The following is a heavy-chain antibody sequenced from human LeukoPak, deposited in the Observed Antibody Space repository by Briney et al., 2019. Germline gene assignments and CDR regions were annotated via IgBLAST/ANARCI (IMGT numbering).Heavy chain of an antibody. V-gene: IGHV3-23*01. CDR3: ARRAGAYSHPYDY. J-gene: IGHJ4*02. D-gene: IGHD4/OR15-4a*01. CDR2: ISGRGAGT. CDR1: GFTFSSYA. Sequence: SGGSLRLSCAASGFTFSSYAMSWVRQAPGKGLEWVSAISGRGAGTYYADSVKGRFTISRDNSKNTLYLQMNSLRAEDTAVYYCARRAGAYSHPYDYWGQGTLVTVSS.